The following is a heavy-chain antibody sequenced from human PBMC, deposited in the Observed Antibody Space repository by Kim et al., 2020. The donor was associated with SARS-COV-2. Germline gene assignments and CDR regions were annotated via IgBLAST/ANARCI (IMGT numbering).Heavy chain of an antibody. D-gene: IGHD4-17*01. CDR3: ARDYGDPAAGYFQH. Sequence: GRLTIPRDNSKNTLYLQRNSLRAQDTAVYYCARDYGDPAAGYFQHWGQGTLITVSS. V-gene: IGHV3-30*01. J-gene: IGHJ1*01.